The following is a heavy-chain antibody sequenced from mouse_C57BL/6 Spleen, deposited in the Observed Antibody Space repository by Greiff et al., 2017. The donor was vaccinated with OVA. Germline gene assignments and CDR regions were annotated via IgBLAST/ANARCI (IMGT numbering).Heavy chain of an antibody. V-gene: IGHV1-81*01. J-gene: IGHJ2*01. CDR1: GYTFTSYG. D-gene: IGHD2-2*01. Sequence: QVQLKESGAELARPGASVKLSCKASGYTFTSYGISWVKQRTGQGLEWIGEIYPRSGNTYYNEKFKGKATLTADKSSSTAYMELRSLTSEDSAVYFCARILYGYDEGFDYWGQGTTLTVSS. CDR3: ARILYGYDEGFDY. CDR2: IYPRSGNT.